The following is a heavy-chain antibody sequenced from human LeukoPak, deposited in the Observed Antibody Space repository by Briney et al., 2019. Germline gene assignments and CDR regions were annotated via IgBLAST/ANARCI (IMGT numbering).Heavy chain of an antibody. CDR1: GGSINSGDYY. Sequence: TLSLTCTVSGGSINSGDYYWSWIRQPPGKGLEWIGYIYYSGSTYYNPSLKSRVTISVDTSKNQFSLKLSSVTAADTAVYYCAREIIVVVVAAQTVYNWFDPWGQGTLVTVSS. D-gene: IGHD2-15*01. V-gene: IGHV4-30-4*08. J-gene: IGHJ5*02. CDR2: IYYSGST. CDR3: AREIIVVVVAAQTVYNWFDP.